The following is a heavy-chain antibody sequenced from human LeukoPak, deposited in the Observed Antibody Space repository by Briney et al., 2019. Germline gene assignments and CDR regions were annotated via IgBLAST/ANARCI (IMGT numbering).Heavy chain of an antibody. D-gene: IGHD6-6*01. V-gene: IGHV3-21*01. J-gene: IGHJ6*03. CDR1: GFTFSSYS. Sequence: GGSLRLXCAASGFTFSSYSMNWVRQAPGKVLEWVSSISSSSSYIYYADSVKGRFTISRDNAKNSLYLQMNSLRAEDTAVYYCARVTSSSGHYYYMDVWGKGTTVTVSS. CDR3: ARVTSSSGHYYYMDV. CDR2: ISSSSSYI.